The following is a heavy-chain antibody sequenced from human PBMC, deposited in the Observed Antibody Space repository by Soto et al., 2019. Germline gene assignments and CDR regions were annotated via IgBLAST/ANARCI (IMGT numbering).Heavy chain of an antibody. CDR2: ISAYNGNT. CDR1: GYTFTSYG. CDR3: ARTYCAADCPRRDFDY. V-gene: IGHV1-18*01. J-gene: IGHJ4*02. D-gene: IGHD2-21*02. Sequence: ASVKVSCKASGYTFTSYGISWVRQAPGQGLEWMGWISAYNGNTNYAQKLQGRVTMTTDTSATTAYMELSSLRSEDTAVYYCARTYCAADCPRRDFDYWGQGTLVTVSS.